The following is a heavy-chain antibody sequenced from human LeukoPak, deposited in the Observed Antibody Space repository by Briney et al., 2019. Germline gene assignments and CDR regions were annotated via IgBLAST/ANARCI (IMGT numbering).Heavy chain of an antibody. V-gene: IGHV1-2*02. CDR1: GYTFTGYY. J-gene: IGHJ5*02. D-gene: IGHD1-26*01. Sequence: ASVKVSCKASGYTFTGYYMHWVRQAPGQGLEWMGWINPNNGGTNYAQKFQGRVTMTRDTSISTAYMELSRLRSDDTAVYYCARSWEERWFDPWGQGTLVTVSS. CDR3: ARSWEERWFDP. CDR2: INPNNGGT.